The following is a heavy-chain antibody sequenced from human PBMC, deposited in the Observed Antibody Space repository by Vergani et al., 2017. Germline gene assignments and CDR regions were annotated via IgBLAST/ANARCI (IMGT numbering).Heavy chain of an antibody. J-gene: IGHJ1*01. CDR2: IKQDGSEK. CDR3: ARNDYGREYFQH. V-gene: IGHV3-7*01. CDR1: GFTFSSYS. D-gene: IGHD4-17*01. Sequence: EVQLVESGGGLVKRGGSLRLSCAASGFTFSSYSMNWVRQAPGKGLEWVANIKQDGSEKYYVDSVKGRFTISRDNAKNSLYLQMNSLRAEDTAVYYCARNDYGREYFQHWGQGTLVTVSS.